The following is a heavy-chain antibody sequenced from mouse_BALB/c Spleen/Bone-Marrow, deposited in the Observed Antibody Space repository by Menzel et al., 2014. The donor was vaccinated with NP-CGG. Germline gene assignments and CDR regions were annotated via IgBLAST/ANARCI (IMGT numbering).Heavy chain of an antibody. Sequence: QVQLQQSGPGLVAPSQRLSITCTVSGFSLSGYSIHWVRQPPGEGLEWLGVIWGGENTDYNSALKSRLSISKDNSKSQVFLKMNSLQTDDTAMYYCARFITTGTMDYWGQGTSVTVSS. J-gene: IGHJ4*01. CDR1: GFSLSGYS. CDR2: IWGGENT. CDR3: ARFITTGTMDY. V-gene: IGHV2-6-4*01. D-gene: IGHD1-1*01.